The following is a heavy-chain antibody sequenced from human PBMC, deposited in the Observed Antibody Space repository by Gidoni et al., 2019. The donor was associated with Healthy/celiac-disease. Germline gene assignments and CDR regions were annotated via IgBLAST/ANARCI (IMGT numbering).Heavy chain of an antibody. CDR2: IWYEGSNK. J-gene: IGHJ3*02. V-gene: IGHV3-33*01. D-gene: IGHD3-10*01. CDR3: ARESGDDAFDI. CDR1: GFTFSSYG. Sequence: VQLVESGGGVVQPGRSLRLVCAASGFTFSSYGMHWVRQAPGKGLEEGAVIWYEGSNKNYADSEKGRVTSARDNSKNTLYLQMNSLRAEDTAVDYCARESGDDAFDIWGQGTMVTVAA.